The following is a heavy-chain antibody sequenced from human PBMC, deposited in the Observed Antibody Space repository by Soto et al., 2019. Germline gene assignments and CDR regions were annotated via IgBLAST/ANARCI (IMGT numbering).Heavy chain of an antibody. CDR1: GFTFSSYS. CDR2: ISSSSSYI. Sequence: EVQLVESGGGLVKPGGSLRLSCAASGFTFSSYSMNWVRQAPGKGLEWVSSISSSSSYIYYAGSVKGRFTISRDNAKNSLYLQMNSLRAEDTAVYYCARDGFPYDAFDIWGQGTMVTVSS. V-gene: IGHV3-21*01. CDR3: ARDGFPYDAFDI. D-gene: IGHD3-10*01. J-gene: IGHJ3*02.